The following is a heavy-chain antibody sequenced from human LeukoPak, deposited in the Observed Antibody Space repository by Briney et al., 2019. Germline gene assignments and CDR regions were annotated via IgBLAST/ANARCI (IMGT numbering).Heavy chain of an antibody. D-gene: IGHD3-10*01. CDR3: ARLGEGIYGSGSSSWYFDY. CDR1: GYTFTSYG. V-gene: IGHV1-18*04. CDR2: SSAYNGNT. Sequence: GASVKVSCKASGYTFTSYGIIWVRQAPGQGLEGMGWSSAYNGNTNYAQKLQGRVTMTTDTSTSTAYMELRSLRSDDTAVYYCARLGEGIYGSGSSSWYFDYWGQGNLVTVSS. J-gene: IGHJ4*02.